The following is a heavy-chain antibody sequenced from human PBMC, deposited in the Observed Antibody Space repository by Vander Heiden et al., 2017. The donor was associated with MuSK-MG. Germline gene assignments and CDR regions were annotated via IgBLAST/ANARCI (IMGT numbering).Heavy chain of an antibody. Sequence: VQLLQSPAEVNKPVSSLEVSSKASGGTFSSYAVSWMRQAPGQGLEWMGGIIPIFGTANYAQKFQGRVTITADESTSTAYMELSSLRSEDTAVYYCARGGYSYARGDAFDIWGQGTMVTVSS. CDR2: IIPIFGTA. CDR3: ARGGYSYARGDAFDI. J-gene: IGHJ3*02. V-gene: IGHV1-69*01. D-gene: IGHD5-18*01. CDR1: GGTFSSYA.